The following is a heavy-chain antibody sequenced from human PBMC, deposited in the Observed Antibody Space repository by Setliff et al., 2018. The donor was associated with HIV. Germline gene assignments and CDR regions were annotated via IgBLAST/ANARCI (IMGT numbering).Heavy chain of an antibody. CDR2: SSAYNGNT. D-gene: IGHD3-22*01. J-gene: IGHJ5*02. CDR3: ARDGEYYYDSSGPVFDP. CDR1: GYTFTSYG. Sequence: ASVKVSCKASGYTFTSYGISWVRQAHGQGLEWMGWSSAYNGNTNYAQKLQGGVTMTTDTSTSTAYMELRSLRSYDTSVYYCARDGEYYYDSSGPVFDPWGQGPLVTVSS. V-gene: IGHV1-18*01.